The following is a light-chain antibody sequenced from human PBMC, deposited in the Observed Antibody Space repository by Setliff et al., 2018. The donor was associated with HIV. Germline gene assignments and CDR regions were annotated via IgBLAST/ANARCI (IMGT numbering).Light chain of an antibody. Sequence: QSALTQPASVSGSPGQSITLSCTGTSSDVGSYNFVSWYQQHPGRAPKLMIYDVTKRPSGVSDRFSGSKSGNTASLTISGLQTEDEADYYCCSYAGNNNYVFGTGTKVTVL. CDR3: CSYAGNNNYV. CDR1: SSDVGSYNF. CDR2: DVT. J-gene: IGLJ1*01. V-gene: IGLV2-14*03.